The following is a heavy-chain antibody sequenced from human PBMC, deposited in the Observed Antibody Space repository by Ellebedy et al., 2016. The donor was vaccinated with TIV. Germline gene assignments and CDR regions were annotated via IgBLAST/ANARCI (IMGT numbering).Heavy chain of an antibody. D-gene: IGHD3-22*01. CDR1: GYTFTSYY. V-gene: IGHV1-46*01. J-gene: IGHJ4*02. CDR2: INPTTGNS. Sequence: ASVKVSCKASGYTFTSYYFYWVRQAPGQGLEWMGIINPTTGNSNYAQKFQGRVTMTRDTSTSTVYMELSSLRSEDTAVYYCARGDNYYYGSSGYYYTYWGQGTLVTVSS. CDR3: ARGDNYYYGSSGYYYTY.